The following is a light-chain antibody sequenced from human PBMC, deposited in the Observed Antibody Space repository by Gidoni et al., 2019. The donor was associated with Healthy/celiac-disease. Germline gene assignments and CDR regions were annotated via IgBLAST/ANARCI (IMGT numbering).Light chain of an antibody. J-gene: IGKJ4*01. CDR2: DAS. CDR3: QQYDSSPLT. CDR1: QSVSSSY. Sequence: EIVLTQSPGTLSLSPGERATLSCRASQSVSSSYLAWYPHKPGQAPRLLFYDASSRATGIPDRVSGSGSGTDFTLTISRLEPEDFAVYYCQQYDSSPLTFGGGTKVEIK. V-gene: IGKV3-20*01.